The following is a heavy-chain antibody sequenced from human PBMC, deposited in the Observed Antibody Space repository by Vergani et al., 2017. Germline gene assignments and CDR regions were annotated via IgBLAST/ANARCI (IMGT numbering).Heavy chain of an antibody. CDR1: GGSFSGYY. CDR2: INHSGST. V-gene: IGHV4-34*01. J-gene: IGHJ4*02. Sequence: QVQLQQWGAGLLKPSETLSLTCAVYGGSFSGYYWSWIRQPPGKGLEWIGEINHSGSTNYNPSLKSRVTTSVDTSKNQFSLKLSSVTAADTAVYYCAGYCSGGSCYNGFDYWGQGTLVTVSS. CDR3: AGYCSGGSCYNGFDY. D-gene: IGHD2-15*01.